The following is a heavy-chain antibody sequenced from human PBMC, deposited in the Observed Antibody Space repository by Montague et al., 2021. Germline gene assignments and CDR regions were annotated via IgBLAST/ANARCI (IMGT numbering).Heavy chain of an antibody. D-gene: IGHD2-15*01. CDR2: IYDSGST. CDR3: ARSGGYCSGGRCDTFGY. J-gene: IGHJ4*02. Sequence: TLSLTCSVSGGSISSGGFYWSWIRQHPGKGPEWIGSIYDSGSTNYNPSLKSRLTLSRDTSKNQVSLRLTSVTAAETAVYYCARSGGYCSGGRCDTFGYWGQGTLVTVSS. CDR1: GGSISSGGFY. V-gene: IGHV4-31*03.